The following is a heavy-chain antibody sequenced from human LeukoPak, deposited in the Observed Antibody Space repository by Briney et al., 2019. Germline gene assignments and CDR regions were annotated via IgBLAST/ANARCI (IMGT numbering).Heavy chain of an antibody. V-gene: IGHV3-7*04. Sequence: GGSPRLSCAASGFTFSSSWMSWVRQAPGKGLEWVANIKEDGSEKYYVDSVKGRFTISRDNAKNSLYLQMNSLRAEDTAVYYCARDIGRDGFDYWGQGTLVTVSS. CDR3: ARDIGRDGFDY. D-gene: IGHD5-24*01. CDR1: GFTFSSSW. CDR2: IKEDGSEK. J-gene: IGHJ4*02.